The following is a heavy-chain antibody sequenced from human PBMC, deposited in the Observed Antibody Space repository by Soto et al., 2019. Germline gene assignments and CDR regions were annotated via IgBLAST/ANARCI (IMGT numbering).Heavy chain of an antibody. V-gene: IGHV3-30*18. D-gene: IGHD3-3*01. CDR3: AKDVLRFLEWLAFYGMDV. CDR2: ISYDGSNK. J-gene: IGHJ6*02. Sequence: QVQLVESGGGVVQPGRSLRLSCAASGFTFSSYGMHWVRQAPGKGLEWVAVISYDGSNKYYADSVKGRFTISRDNSKNRLYLQMNSLIAEDTAVYYCAKDVLRFLEWLAFYGMDVWGQGTTVTVSS. CDR1: GFTFSSYG.